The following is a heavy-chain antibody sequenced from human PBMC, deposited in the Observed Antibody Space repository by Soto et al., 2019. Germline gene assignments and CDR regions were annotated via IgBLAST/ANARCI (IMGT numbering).Heavy chain of an antibody. J-gene: IGHJ3*01. V-gene: IGHV4-4*02. CDR2: IFHSGDT. D-gene: IGHD6-19*01. Sequence: QVQLQESGPGLVKPSGTLSLTCAVSGDSISNSRWWTWVRQPPGKGLEWIGDIFHSGDTNYNPSLKSRVFISVDKSQTQFSLKVSSVTAADTAVYYCAYSTGWYRHDVWGQVTMVTVSS. CDR1: GDSISNSRW. CDR3: AYSTGWYRHDV.